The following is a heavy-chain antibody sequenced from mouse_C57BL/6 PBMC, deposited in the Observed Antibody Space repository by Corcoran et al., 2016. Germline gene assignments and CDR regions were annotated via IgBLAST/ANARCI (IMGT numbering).Heavy chain of an antibody. D-gene: IGHD2-5*01. Sequence: QVQLKQSGAELGRPGASVKQSCKASGYTFTSYGISWVKQRTGQGLEWSGEIYPRTGKTYYNEKFKGKATLTADKSSSTAYMELRSLTSEDSAVYFCASGDHYSNGFRFAYWGQRTLVAVSA. V-gene: IGHV1-81*01. CDR2: IYPRTGKT. CDR3: ASGDHYSNGFRFAY. J-gene: IGHJ3*01. CDR1: GYTFTSYG.